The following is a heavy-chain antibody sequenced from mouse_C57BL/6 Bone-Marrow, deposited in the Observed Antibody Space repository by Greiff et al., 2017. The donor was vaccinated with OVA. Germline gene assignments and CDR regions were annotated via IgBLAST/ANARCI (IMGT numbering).Heavy chain of an antibody. CDR1: GFTFSSYA. CDR3: ASGGLGQGFAY. D-gene: IGHD4-1*01. Sequence: EVMLVESGGGLVKPGGSLKLSCAASGFTFSSYAMSWVRQTPEKRLEWVATISDGGSYTYYPDNVKGRFTISRDNAKNNLYLQMRHLKSEDTAMYDCASGGLGQGFAYWGQGTLVTVSA. CDR2: ISDGGSYT. J-gene: IGHJ3*01. V-gene: IGHV5-4*03.